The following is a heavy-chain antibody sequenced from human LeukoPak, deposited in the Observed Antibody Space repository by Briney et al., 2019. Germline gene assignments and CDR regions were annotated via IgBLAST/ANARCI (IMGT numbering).Heavy chain of an antibody. Sequence: SVKVSCKASGGTFSSYAISWVRQAPGQGLEWMGRIIPILGIANYAQKFQGRVTITADKSTSTAYKELSSLRSEDTAVYYCASDPHYYDSSGYRPWGQGTLVTVSS. CDR1: GGTFSSYA. D-gene: IGHD3-22*01. CDR3: ASDPHYYDSSGYRP. J-gene: IGHJ5*02. CDR2: IIPILGIA. V-gene: IGHV1-69*04.